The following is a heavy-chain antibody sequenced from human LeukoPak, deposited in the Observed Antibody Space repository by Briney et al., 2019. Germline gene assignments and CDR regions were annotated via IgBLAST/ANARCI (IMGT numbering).Heavy chain of an antibody. CDR1: GFTFSSYA. D-gene: IGHD6-6*01. Sequence: GGSLRLSCAASGFTFSSYAMNWVRQAPGKGLEWVSGISNSGGSTYYADSVKGGFTISRDNSKNTLYLQMNSLRAEDTAVYYCAKETSSSFDYWGQGTLVTVSS. CDR3: AKETSSSFDY. CDR2: ISNSGGST. J-gene: IGHJ4*02. V-gene: IGHV3-23*01.